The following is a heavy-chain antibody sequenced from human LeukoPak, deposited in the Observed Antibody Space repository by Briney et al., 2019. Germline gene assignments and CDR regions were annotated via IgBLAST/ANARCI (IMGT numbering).Heavy chain of an antibody. V-gene: IGHV1-46*01. CDR1: GYTFTGYY. J-gene: IGHJ4*02. CDR3: ARGTYGSSAYYGTLNY. Sequence: ASVKVSCKASGYTFTGYYMHWVRQAPGQGLEWMGRINPSGGSTSYAQKFQGRVTMTRDTSTSTVYMELSSLRSEDTAVYYCARGTYGSSAYYGTLNYWGQGTLVTVSS. D-gene: IGHD3-22*01. CDR2: INPSGGST.